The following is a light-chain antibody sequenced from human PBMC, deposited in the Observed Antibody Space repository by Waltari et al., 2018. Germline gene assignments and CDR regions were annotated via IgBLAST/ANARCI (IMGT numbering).Light chain of an antibody. CDR3: HQYGSPPLT. CDR2: GAS. J-gene: IGKJ4*01. CDR1: AIISNDH. Sequence: EIVLTQFPDTLSLSPGERVALSCRASAIISNDHLSWYQQQPGQAPRLIIYGASRWASSVPDRFSGSWSGTDFTLTISRLEPEDFAFYYCHQYGSPPLTFGGGVKVEIK. V-gene: IGKV3-20*01.